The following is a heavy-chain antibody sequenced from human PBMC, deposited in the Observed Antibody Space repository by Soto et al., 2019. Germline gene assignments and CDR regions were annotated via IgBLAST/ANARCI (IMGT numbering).Heavy chain of an antibody. CDR3: ARGVTTIDAFDI. CDR1: GGYISSYY. Sequence: QVQLQESGPGLVKPSETLSLTCTVAGGYISSYYWCWIRQPPGKGLEWLGYIYYSGSSNYNPPLKSQLPLSVDTSKNHFTLKLSSGTAADMAVYYCARGVTTIDAFDIWGQGTLVTVSS. V-gene: IGHV4-59*08. D-gene: IGHD4-17*01. J-gene: IGHJ3*02. CDR2: IYYSGSS.